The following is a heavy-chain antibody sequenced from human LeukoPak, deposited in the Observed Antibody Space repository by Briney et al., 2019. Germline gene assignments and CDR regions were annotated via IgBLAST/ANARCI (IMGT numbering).Heavy chain of an antibody. CDR2: ISGSGGST. Sequence: GGSLRLSCAASGFTFTSYAMSWVRQAPGKGLEWVSAISGSGGSTYYADSVKGRFTISRDNSKNTLYLQMNSLSAEDTAVYYCAKSSDYYYFDYWGQGTLVTVSS. CDR3: AKSSDYYYFDY. CDR1: GFTFTSYA. V-gene: IGHV3-23*01. J-gene: IGHJ4*02. D-gene: IGHD4-17*01.